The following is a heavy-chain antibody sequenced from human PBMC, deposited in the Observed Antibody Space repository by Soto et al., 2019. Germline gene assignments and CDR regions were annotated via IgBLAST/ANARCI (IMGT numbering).Heavy chain of an antibody. CDR2: INHSGST. J-gene: IGHJ6*02. D-gene: IGHD4-17*01. CDR3: ASGQGGISGEYVTYGMDV. Sequence: SETLSLTCAVYGGSFSGYYWSWIRQPPGKGLEWIGEINHSGSTNYNPSLKSRVTISVDTSKNPFSLKLSSVTAADTAVYYCASGQGGISGEYVTYGMDVWGQGTTVTVSS. V-gene: IGHV4-34*01. CDR1: GGSFSGYY.